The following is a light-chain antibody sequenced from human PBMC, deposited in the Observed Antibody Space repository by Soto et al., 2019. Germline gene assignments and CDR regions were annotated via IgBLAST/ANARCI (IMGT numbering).Light chain of an antibody. Sequence: QAVVTQPPSVSGALGQRGTIFCTGGCSNIGAGNDAHWYQQLPGTAPKLLIYGNRNRRSGVPDRFSGSKSGTSASLAITGLQAEDEADYYCQSYDSSLGGSVFGGGTKLTVL. CDR2: GNR. CDR3: QSYDSSLGGSV. CDR1: CSNIGAGND. J-gene: IGLJ2*01. V-gene: IGLV1-40*01.